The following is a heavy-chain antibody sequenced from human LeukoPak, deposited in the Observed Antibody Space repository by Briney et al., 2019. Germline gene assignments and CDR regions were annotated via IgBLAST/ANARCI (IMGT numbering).Heavy chain of an antibody. V-gene: IGHV3-23*01. D-gene: IGHD3-3*01. CDR2: ISGSGGST. Sequence: PGGSLRLSCAASGFTFSSYAMSWVRQAPGKGLEWVSAISGSGGSTYYADSVKGRFTISRDNSKNTLYLQMNSLRAEDTAVYYCAKAFYDFWSGYYVDAFVIWGQGTMVTVSS. CDR1: GFTFSSYA. CDR3: AKAFYDFWSGYYVDAFVI. J-gene: IGHJ3*02.